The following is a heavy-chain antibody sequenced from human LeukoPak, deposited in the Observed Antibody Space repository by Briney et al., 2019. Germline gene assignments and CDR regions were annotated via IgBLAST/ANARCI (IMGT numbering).Heavy chain of an antibody. D-gene: IGHD1-20*01. Sequence: PGGSLRLSCAASGFTFSSYGMHWVRQAPGKGLEWVAVIWYDGSNKYYADSVKGRFTISRDNSKNTLYLQMNSLRAEDTAVYYCARESSYNWNGRYFDYWGQGTLVTVSS. CDR1: GFTFSSYG. J-gene: IGHJ4*02. V-gene: IGHV3-33*01. CDR2: IWYDGSNK. CDR3: ARESSYNWNGRYFDY.